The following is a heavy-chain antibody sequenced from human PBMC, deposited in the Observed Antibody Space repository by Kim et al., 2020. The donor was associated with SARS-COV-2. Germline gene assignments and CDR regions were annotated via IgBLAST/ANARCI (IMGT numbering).Heavy chain of an antibody. CDR2: GNT. Sequence: GNTKYSQKFQGRVTITRDTSASTAYMELSSLRSEDTAVYYCVTKAYAGGYWGQGTLVTVSS. V-gene: IGHV1-3*01. D-gene: IGHD1-1*01. J-gene: IGHJ4*02. CDR3: VTKAYAGGY.